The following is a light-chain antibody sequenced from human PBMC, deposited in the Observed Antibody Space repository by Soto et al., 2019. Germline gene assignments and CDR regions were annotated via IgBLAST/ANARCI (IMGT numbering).Light chain of an antibody. CDR2: GAS. CDR3: QQYNNRPPCT. J-gene: IGKJ3*01. V-gene: IGKV3-15*01. CDR1: QSVSSN. Sequence: EIVMTQSPATLSVSPGERATLSCRASQSVSSNLAWYQQKPGQAPSLLIYGASTRATGIPARFSGSVSGTEFTLNISSLQSEDFADYSCQQYNNRPPCTFGPVNPVDIK.